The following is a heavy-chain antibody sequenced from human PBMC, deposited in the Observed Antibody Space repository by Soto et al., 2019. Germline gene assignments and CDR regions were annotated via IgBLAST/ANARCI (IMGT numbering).Heavy chain of an antibody. CDR3: AADPYGDNRALDY. D-gene: IGHD4-17*01. Sequence: ASVKVSCKASGFTFTSSAVQWVRQARGQRLEWIGWIVVGSGNTNYAQKFQERVTLTRDMSTSTAYMELSSLRSEDTAVYYCAADPYGDNRALDYWGQGTLVTVSS. CDR2: IVVGSGNT. CDR1: GFTFTSSA. J-gene: IGHJ4*02. V-gene: IGHV1-58*01.